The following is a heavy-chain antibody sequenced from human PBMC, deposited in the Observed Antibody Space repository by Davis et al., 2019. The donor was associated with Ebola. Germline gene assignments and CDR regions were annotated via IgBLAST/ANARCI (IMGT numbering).Heavy chain of an antibody. CDR3: ARDRDWSVDY. J-gene: IGHJ4*02. CDR1: GFTFSSYA. Sequence: GGSLRLSCAASGFTFSSYAMHWVRQAPGKGLEWVAVISYDGSNKYYADSVKGRFTISRDNAKNSMYLQINSLRAEDTAVYYCARDRDWSVDYWGQGTLVIVSS. D-gene: IGHD1-1*01. CDR2: ISYDGSNK. V-gene: IGHV3-30*04.